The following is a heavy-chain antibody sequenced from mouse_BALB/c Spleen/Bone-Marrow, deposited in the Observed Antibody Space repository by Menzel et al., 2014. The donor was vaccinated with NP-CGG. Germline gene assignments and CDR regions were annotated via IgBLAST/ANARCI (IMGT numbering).Heavy chain of an antibody. Sequence: QVQLQQSGAELARPGASVKMSCKASGYTFTSYTIHWVKQRPGQGLEWIGYINPTSGYTNYNQKFKDKATLTADKSSRTAYIQLTSLTSEDSAVYYCSLRVYKYDGGWYFDVWGAGTTVTVSS. CDR3: SLRVYKYDGGWYFDV. D-gene: IGHD2-14*01. CDR2: INPTSGYT. CDR1: GYTFTSYT. J-gene: IGHJ1*01. V-gene: IGHV1-4*01.